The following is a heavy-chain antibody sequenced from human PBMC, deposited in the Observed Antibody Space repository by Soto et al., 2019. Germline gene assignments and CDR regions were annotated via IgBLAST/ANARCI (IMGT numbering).Heavy chain of an antibody. J-gene: IGHJ5*02. Sequence: SGPTLVNPTQTLTLTCTFSGFSLSTSGVGVGWIRQPPGKALEWLALIYWDDDKRYSPSLKSRLTITKDTSKNQVVLTMTNMDPVDTATYYCAHRGSTSPGAYNWFDPWGQGTLVTVFS. CDR1: GFSLSTSGVG. CDR3: AHRGSTSPGAYNWFDP. CDR2: IYWDDDK. D-gene: IGHD2-2*01. V-gene: IGHV2-5*02.